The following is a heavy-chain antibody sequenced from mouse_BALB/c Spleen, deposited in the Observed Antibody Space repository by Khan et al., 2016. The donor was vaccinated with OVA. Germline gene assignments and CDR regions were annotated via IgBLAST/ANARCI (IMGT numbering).Heavy chain of an antibody. J-gene: IGHJ2*01. Sequence: QVQLKESGPGLVAPSQSLSITCTVSGFSLTDYGVSWIRQPPGKGLEWLGVIWGGGSTYYNSVLKSRLSISKDNSENLVFLKMNSLQTDDTAMYYCAKHLSLYPYYFDYWGQGTTLTVSS. CDR2: IWGGGST. CDR1: GFSLTDYG. V-gene: IGHV2-6-5*01. D-gene: IGHD6-1*01. CDR3: AKHLSLYPYYFDY.